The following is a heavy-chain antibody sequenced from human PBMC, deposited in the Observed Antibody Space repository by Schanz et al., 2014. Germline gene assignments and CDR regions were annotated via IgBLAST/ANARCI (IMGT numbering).Heavy chain of an antibody. CDR3: ARDQSPYTNSSDVRYFDY. CDR2: ISPYTGNT. CDR1: GYTFTSYG. Sequence: QVQLVQSGAEVKKPGASVKVYCKASGYTFTSYGISWVRQAPGQGLEWMGWISPYTGNTNYAQTLQGTITQTTDTATSTAYMDLRSLRSDDTAVYYCARDQSPYTNSSDVRYFDYWGQGSLVTVSS. J-gene: IGHJ4*02. D-gene: IGHD6-6*01. V-gene: IGHV1-18*01.